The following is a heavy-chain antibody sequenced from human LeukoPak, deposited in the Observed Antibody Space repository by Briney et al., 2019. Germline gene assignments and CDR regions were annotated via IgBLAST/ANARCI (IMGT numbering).Heavy chain of an antibody. Sequence: PGGSLRLSCAASGFTFSSNAIHWVRQAPGQGLEWVAFISYDGSNKCYTDSVKGRFTISRDNSKNTLYLQMDSLTTEDTAVYYCARRMPGSLDYWGQGTLVTVSS. D-gene: IGHD2-2*01. J-gene: IGHJ4*02. CDR2: ISYDGSNK. V-gene: IGHV3-30*04. CDR3: ARRMPGSLDY. CDR1: GFTFSSNA.